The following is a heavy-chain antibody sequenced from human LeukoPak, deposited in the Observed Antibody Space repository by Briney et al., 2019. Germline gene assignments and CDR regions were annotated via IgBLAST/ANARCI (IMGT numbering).Heavy chain of an antibody. CDR1: GFTFSSYS. J-gene: IGHJ4*02. Sequence: GGSLRLSCAASGFTFSSYSMNWVRQAPGKGLEWVSSISSSSSYIYYVDSVKGRFTISRDNAKNSLYLQMNSLRAEDTAVYYCARELRYFDWLSKQFDYWGQGTLVTVSS. V-gene: IGHV3-21*01. CDR2: ISSSSSYI. D-gene: IGHD3-9*01. CDR3: ARELRYFDWLSKQFDY.